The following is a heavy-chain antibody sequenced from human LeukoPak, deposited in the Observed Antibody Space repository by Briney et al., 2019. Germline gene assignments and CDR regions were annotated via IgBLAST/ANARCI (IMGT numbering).Heavy chain of an antibody. CDR1: GFTFSNYE. CDR3: ARSTYYSDSSPYPFHY. CDR2: ISNSGSII. J-gene: IGHJ1*01. Sequence: GSLRLSCAASGFTFSNYEMNWVRQAPGKGLEWVSYISNSGSIIYYADSVKGRFTISRDNAKNSLYLQMNSLRAEDTAVYYCARSTYYSDSSPYPFHYWGQGSMVTVSS. D-gene: IGHD3-22*01. V-gene: IGHV3-48*03.